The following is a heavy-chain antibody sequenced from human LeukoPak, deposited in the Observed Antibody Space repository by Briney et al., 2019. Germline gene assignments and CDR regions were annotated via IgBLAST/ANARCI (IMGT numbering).Heavy chain of an antibody. CDR1: GFTFSSYA. CDR3: AKKLPIENSFPSNYFDY. J-gene: IGHJ4*02. Sequence: GGSLRLSCAASGFTFSSYAMNWVRQAPGKGLEWVSHIGFDTTTIYYADSLKGRFTISRDNAKNSLYLQMNSLRAEDTAVYYCAKKLPIENSFPSNYFDYWGQGALVTVSS. V-gene: IGHV3-48*01. D-gene: IGHD3-3*02. CDR2: IGFDTTTI.